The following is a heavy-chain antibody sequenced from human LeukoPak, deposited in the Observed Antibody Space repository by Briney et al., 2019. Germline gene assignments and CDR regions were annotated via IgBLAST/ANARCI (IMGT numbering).Heavy chain of an antibody. CDR1: GYTFTGYY. D-gene: IGHD1-26*01. Sequence: ASVKVSCKASGYTFTGYYMHWVRQAPGQGLEWMGWINPNSGGTNYAQKFQGRVTMTRDTSISTAYMELSRLRSDDTAVYYCARETVLVGATTYYYYYMDVWGKGTTVTISS. CDR2: INPNSGGT. V-gene: IGHV1-2*02. J-gene: IGHJ6*03. CDR3: ARETVLVGATTYYYYYMDV.